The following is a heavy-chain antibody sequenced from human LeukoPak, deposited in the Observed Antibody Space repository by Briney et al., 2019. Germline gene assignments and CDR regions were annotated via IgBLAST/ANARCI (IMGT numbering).Heavy chain of an antibody. Sequence: PGGSLRLSCAASGFTFSYYGMHWVRQAPGKGREWVAFIRYEESKKFYGDSVKGRFTISRDNSKNTLYLQMNSLRTEDTAVYYCAKSHLPNAYSGTYYCDFWGQGTLVTVSS. CDR2: IRYEESKK. D-gene: IGHD1-26*01. J-gene: IGHJ4*02. V-gene: IGHV3-30*02. CDR3: AKSHLPNAYSGTYYCDF. CDR1: GFTFSYYG.